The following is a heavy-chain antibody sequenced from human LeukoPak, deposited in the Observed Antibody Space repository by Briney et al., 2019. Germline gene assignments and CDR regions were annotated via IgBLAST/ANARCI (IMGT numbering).Heavy chain of an antibody. Sequence: GGSLRLSCAASGVTFSSYGMHWVRQAPGKGLEWVAFIWYDGNNKYYADSVKGRFTISRDNSKNTLYLQMNGLRAEDTAVYYCAKDPELLWFGESRHSSANWSDPWGQGTLVTVSS. CDR2: IWYDGNNK. D-gene: IGHD3-10*01. CDR1: GVTFSSYG. CDR3: AKDPELLWFGESRHSSANWSDP. V-gene: IGHV3-30*02. J-gene: IGHJ5*02.